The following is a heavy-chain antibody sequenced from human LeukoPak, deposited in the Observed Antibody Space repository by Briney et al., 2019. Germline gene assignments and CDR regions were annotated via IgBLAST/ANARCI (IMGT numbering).Heavy chain of an antibody. V-gene: IGHV3-7*01. D-gene: IGHD6-13*01. CDR2: IKQDGSEK. CDR3: ARDMGQQLDPFDY. CDR1: GFTFSSYW. J-gene: IGHJ4*02. Sequence: PGGSRRLSCAASGFTFSSYWMSWVRRPAGGWRGWVANIKQDGSEKYYVDSVKGRFTISRDNAKNSLYLQMNSLRAEDTAVYYCARDMGQQLDPFDYWGQGTLVTVSS.